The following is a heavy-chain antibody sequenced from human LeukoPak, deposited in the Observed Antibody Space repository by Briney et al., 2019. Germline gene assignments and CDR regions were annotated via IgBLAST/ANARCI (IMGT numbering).Heavy chain of an antibody. CDR3: ARAEGYCSGGSCYETDY. D-gene: IGHD2-15*01. Sequence: SETLSLTCSASGGYINTRSYFWGWIRQSPGKGLEWIGSIYPSGSTYYYPSLKSRVTISVDTSKNQFSLKLSSVTAADTAVYYCARAEGYCSGGSCYETDYWGQGTLVTVSS. CDR2: IYPSGST. V-gene: IGHV4-39*07. J-gene: IGHJ4*02. CDR1: GGYINTRSYF.